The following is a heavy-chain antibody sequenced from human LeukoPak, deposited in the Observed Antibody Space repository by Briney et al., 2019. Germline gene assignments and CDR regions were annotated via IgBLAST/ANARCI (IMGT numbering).Heavy chain of an antibody. CDR2: MSYDGSDK. CDR1: GFTFNSYA. Sequence: PGGSLRLSCVASGFTFNSYAMHWVRQAPGKGLEWVALMSYDGSDKHYADSVKGRFTISRDNSKNALYLQMNSLRIEDTALYYCAKGGLVFGMDVWGQGTTVTVS. D-gene: IGHD3/OR15-3a*01. CDR3: AKGGLVFGMDV. V-gene: IGHV3-30*18. J-gene: IGHJ6*02.